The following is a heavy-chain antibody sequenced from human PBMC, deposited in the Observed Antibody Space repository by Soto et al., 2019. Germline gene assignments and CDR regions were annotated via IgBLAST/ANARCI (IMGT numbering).Heavy chain of an antibody. D-gene: IGHD2-15*01. CDR2: INPDNVNT. V-gene: IGHV1-3*01. Sequence: QVQLVQSGAEVKKPGASVKISCKASGYTFTRYTMNWVRQAPGQRLEWMGWINPDNVNTKSSQKFQDRVIITRDTSASTAYMYLSSLRSEDTAVYYCARGIATGQLDPWGQGTLVTVSS. CDR1: GYTFTRYT. J-gene: IGHJ5*02. CDR3: ARGIATGQLDP.